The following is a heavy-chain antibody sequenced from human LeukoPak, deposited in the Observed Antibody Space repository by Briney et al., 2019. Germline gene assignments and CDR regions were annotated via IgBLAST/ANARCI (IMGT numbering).Heavy chain of an antibody. CDR2: ISAYNGNT. CDR1: GYTFTSYG. J-gene: IGHJ6*02. Sequence: ASVKVSCKASGYTFTSYGISWVRQAPGQGLEWMGWISAYNGNTNYAQKLQGRVTMTTDTSTSTAYMELRSLRSDDTAVYYCARRYYDSSGYFNTMDVWGQGTTVTVSS. D-gene: IGHD3-22*01. CDR3: ARRYYDSSGYFNTMDV. V-gene: IGHV1-18*01.